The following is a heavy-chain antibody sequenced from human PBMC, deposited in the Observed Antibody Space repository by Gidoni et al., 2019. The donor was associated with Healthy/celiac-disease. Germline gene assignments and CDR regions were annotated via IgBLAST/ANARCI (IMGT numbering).Heavy chain of an antibody. D-gene: IGHD1-26*01. J-gene: IGHJ6*02. CDR1: GGTFSSYS. CDR3: VRSRRPGWEGYYYGMDV. Sequence: QVQLVQSGAEVKKPRSSVKVSCKASGGTFSSYSISWVRQAPGQGLEWMGGILPIFGTATYAQKFQGRVTITADKSTSTAYMELSSLRSEDTAVYYCVRSRRPGWEGYYYGMDVWGQGTTVTVSS. V-gene: IGHV1-69*06. CDR2: ILPIFGTA.